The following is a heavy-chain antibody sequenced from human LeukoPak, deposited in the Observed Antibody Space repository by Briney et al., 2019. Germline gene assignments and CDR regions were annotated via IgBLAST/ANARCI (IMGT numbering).Heavy chain of an antibody. CDR1: GFSVTNGW. D-gene: IGHD3-10*01. Sequence: GGALRLSRSASGFSVTNGWMGWGRQGSGKGVGWGGRIKDRTDGGTTAYAAPVKGRFIISREDSKNTVYLEMNSLKTEDTAVYFCTTATVVWGVSAYWGQGTLVTVSS. J-gene: IGHJ4*02. V-gene: IGHV3-15*01. CDR3: TTATVVWGVSAY. CDR2: IKDRTDGGTT.